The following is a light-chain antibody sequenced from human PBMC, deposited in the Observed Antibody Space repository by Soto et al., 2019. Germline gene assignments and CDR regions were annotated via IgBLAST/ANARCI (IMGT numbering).Light chain of an antibody. J-gene: IGKJ4*01. CDR1: QGIGIT. Sequence: IVMTQSPATLSVSPGERVTLSCRASQGIGITLAWYQQKPGQTPRLLIYGASTRATGIPARVSGSGSGTEFTLTINSLQSEDSAVYYCQRYNDWPLTFGGGTKVEIK. CDR3: QRYNDWPLT. CDR2: GAS. V-gene: IGKV3-15*01.